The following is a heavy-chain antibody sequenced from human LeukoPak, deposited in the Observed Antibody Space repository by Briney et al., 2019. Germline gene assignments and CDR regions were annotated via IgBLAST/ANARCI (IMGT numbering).Heavy chain of an antibody. J-gene: IGHJ3*01. CDR3: AGDNGGCAFDL. CDR1: GLTLNTFW. Sequence: GGSLRLSCAVSGLTLNTFWMSWVRQAPGKWLQWVANIKQDGSEKYYVDPVRGRFTISRDNAKNSIYLQINSLRAGDSAVYYCAGDNGGCAFDLWGHGTMVTVSS. V-gene: IGHV3-7*01. CDR2: IKQDGSEK. D-gene: IGHD2-8*01.